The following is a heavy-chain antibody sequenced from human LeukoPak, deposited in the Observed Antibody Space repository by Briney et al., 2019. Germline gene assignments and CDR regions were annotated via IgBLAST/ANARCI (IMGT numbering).Heavy chain of an antibody. Sequence: PSETLSLTCTVSGGSINIYYWSWIRQPAGKGLEWIGRIYTSGNTNYNPSLKSRVTMSVDTSKNQFSLKLSSVTAADTAVYYCAASRYYYMDVWGKGTTVTVSS. J-gene: IGHJ6*03. CDR1: GGSINIYY. V-gene: IGHV4-4*07. CDR3: AASRYYYMDV. CDR2: IYTSGNT.